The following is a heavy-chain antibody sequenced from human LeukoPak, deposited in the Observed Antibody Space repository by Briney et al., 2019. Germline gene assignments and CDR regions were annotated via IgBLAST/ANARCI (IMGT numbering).Heavy chain of an antibody. J-gene: IGHJ6*02. V-gene: IGHV6-1*01. CDR1: GDSVSSNSAA. Sequence: SQTLSLTCAISGDSVSSNSAAWNWIRQSPSRGLEWLGRTYYRSKWYNDYAVSAKSRITINPDTSKNQFSLQLNSVTPEDTAVYYCAREVVATKRGYYYYGMDVWGQGTTVTVSS. D-gene: IGHD5-12*01. CDR3: AREVVATKRGYYYYGMDV. CDR2: TYYRSKWYN.